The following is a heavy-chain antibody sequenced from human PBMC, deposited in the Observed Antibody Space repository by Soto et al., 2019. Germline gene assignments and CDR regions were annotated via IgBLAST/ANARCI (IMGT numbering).Heavy chain of an antibody. CDR1: GGSFSGYY. V-gene: IGHV4-34*01. D-gene: IGHD5-18*01. J-gene: IGHJ5*02. Sequence: PSETLSLTCAVYGGSFSGYYWSWIRQPPGKGLEWIGEINHSGSTNYNPSLKSRVTISVDTSKNQFSLKLSSVTAADTAVYYCARGPIVDTAMVSDSPLPYPPGPWGQGTLVTVSS. CDR2: INHSGST. CDR3: ARGPIVDTAMVSDSPLPYPPGP.